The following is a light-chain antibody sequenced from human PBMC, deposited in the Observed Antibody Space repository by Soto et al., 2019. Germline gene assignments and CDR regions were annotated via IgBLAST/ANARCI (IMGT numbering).Light chain of an antibody. J-gene: IGKJ3*01. CDR1: QGISTW. Sequence: DIQMTQSPSSVSASVVDRVTITCRASQGISTWLAWFQQKPGKAPNLLSYSASSLQRGVPSRFSGRWSGTDFTLTINSLQPEGFVFFHCQQGNRFPPTFG. V-gene: IGKV1D-12*01. CDR3: QQGNRFPPT. CDR2: SAS.